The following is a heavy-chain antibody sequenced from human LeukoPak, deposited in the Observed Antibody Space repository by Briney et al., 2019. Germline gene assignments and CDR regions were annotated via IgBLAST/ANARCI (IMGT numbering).Heavy chain of an antibody. J-gene: IGHJ4*02. V-gene: IGHV4-59*01. Sequence: SETLSLTCTVSGGSISSYYWSWIRQPPGKGLEWIGYIYYSGSTNYNPSLKSRVTISVDTSKNQFSLKVSSVTAADTAVYYCAREPDGSYAPRFDYWGQGTLVTVSS. CDR3: AREPDGSYAPRFDY. CDR1: GGSISSYY. D-gene: IGHD1-26*01. CDR2: IYYSGST.